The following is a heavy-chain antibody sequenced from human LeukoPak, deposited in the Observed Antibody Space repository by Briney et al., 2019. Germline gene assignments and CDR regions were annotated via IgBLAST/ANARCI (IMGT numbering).Heavy chain of an antibody. D-gene: IGHD1-1*01. CDR2: ISSSSSTI. V-gene: IGHV3-48*04. Sequence: GGSLRLSCAASGFTFSSYGMSWVRQAPGKGLEWISCISSSSSTIYYADSVKGRFTISRDSAKNSLYLQMNSLRAEDTGVYFCADNLSRWGQGTLVTVSS. CDR3: ADNLSR. CDR1: GFTFSSYG. J-gene: IGHJ4*02.